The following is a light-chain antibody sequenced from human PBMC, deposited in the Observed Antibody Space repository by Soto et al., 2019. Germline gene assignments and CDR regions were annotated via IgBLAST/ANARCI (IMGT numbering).Light chain of an antibody. CDR1: SSDVGKYDR. J-gene: IGLJ1*01. CDR3: SSYLSISLHV. CDR2: EVI. V-gene: IGLV2-18*02. Sequence: SVLTQPPSVSGSPGQSVTISCTGTSSDVGKYDRVSWYQQPPGTAPKLIIYEVINRPSGVPARFSGSKSGNTASLTISGLQADFYADYSSSSYLSISLHVFGAGTILTVL.